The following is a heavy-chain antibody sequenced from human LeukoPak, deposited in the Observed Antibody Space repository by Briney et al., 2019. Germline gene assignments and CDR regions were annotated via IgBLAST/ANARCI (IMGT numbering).Heavy chain of an antibody. D-gene: IGHD3-10*01. Sequence: SETLSLTCIVSGGSISSGGYYWSWIRQPPGKGLEWIGYIYHSGSTYYNPSLKSRVTISVDRSKNQFSLKLSSVTAADTAVYYCARYSGSYYNGVDYWGQGTLVTVSS. J-gene: IGHJ4*02. V-gene: IGHV4-30-2*01. CDR1: GGSISSGGYY. CDR3: ARYSGSYYNGVDY. CDR2: IYHSGST.